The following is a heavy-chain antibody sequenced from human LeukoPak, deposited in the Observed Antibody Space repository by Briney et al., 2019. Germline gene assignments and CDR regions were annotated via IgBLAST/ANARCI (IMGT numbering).Heavy chain of an antibody. J-gene: IGHJ4*02. CDR1: GFTFSNYA. Sequence: PGGSLRPSCAASGFTFSNYAMSWVRQAPGKGLEWVSAISGSGGSTYYADSMKGRFTISRDNSKNTLYLQMNSLRAEDTAVYYCAKQPGYSYGSSHSDYWGQGTLVTVSS. D-gene: IGHD5-18*01. CDR2: ISGSGGST. V-gene: IGHV3-23*01. CDR3: AKQPGYSYGSSHSDY.